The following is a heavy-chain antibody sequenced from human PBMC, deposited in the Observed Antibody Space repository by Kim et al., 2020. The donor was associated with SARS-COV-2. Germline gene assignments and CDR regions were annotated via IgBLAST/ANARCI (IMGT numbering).Heavy chain of an antibody. Sequence: GGSLRLSCAASGFTFSSYGMHWVRQAPGKGLEWVAVIWYDGSNKYYADSVKGRFTISRDNSKNTLYLQMNSLRAEDTAVYYCARGAVAGTPSFDYWGQGTLVTVSS. CDR3: ARGAVAGTPSFDY. J-gene: IGHJ4*02. CDR2: IWYDGSNK. CDR1: GFTFSSYG. D-gene: IGHD6-19*01. V-gene: IGHV3-33*01.